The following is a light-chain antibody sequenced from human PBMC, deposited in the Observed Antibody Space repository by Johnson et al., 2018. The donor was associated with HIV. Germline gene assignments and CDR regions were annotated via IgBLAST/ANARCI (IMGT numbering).Light chain of an antibody. CDR1: SSNIGNNY. CDR2: ENN. Sequence: QSVLTQPPSVSAAPGQKVTISCSGSSSNIGNNYVSWYQQLPGTAPKLLIYENNKRPSGIPDRFSGSKSGTSTTLGITGLQTGDEADYYSSTWDNSLSAGGVFGAGTKFTVL. V-gene: IGLV1-51*02. J-gene: IGLJ1*01. CDR3: STWDNSLSAGGV.